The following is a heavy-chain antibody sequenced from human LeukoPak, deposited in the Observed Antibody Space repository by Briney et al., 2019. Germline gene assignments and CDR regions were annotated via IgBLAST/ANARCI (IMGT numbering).Heavy chain of an antibody. Sequence: GGSLRLSCEASTFGNYWIHWVRPVPGKGLVWLSRVSPDGTTTTHADSVKGRFTISRDNAKSTLYLQMNSLSAEDTAVYYCARECDPTMCAGSSPDHWGQGILVTVSS. CDR3: ARECDPTMCAGSSPDH. V-gene: IGHV3-74*01. J-gene: IGHJ4*02. D-gene: IGHD5-24*01. CDR2: VSPDGTTT. CDR1: TFGNYW.